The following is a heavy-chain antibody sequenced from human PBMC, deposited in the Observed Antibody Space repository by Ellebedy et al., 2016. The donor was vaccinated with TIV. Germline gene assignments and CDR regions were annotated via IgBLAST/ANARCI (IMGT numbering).Heavy chain of an antibody. Sequence: SETLSLTXTVSGGSVSSSDYHWGWIRQPPGKGLEWIGSIYHSGSTYYNPSLKSRVTISVDTSKNHFSLKLSSVTAADTAVYYCARFGSYWGQGTLVTVSS. V-gene: IGHV4-39*02. CDR1: GGSVSSSDYH. D-gene: IGHD3-10*01. J-gene: IGHJ4*02. CDR2: IYHSGST. CDR3: ARFGSY.